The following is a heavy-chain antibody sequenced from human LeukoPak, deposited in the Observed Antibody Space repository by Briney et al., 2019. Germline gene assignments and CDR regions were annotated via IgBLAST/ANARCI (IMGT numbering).Heavy chain of an antibody. V-gene: IGHV3-23*01. Sequence: GGSLRLSCAASGFTFSSYAMSWVRQAPGKGLEWVSVISGSGGSTDYADSVKGRFTISRDNSKNTLYLQMNSLRAEDTAVYYCASGIAAPGTRAFDIWGQGTMVTVSS. CDR3: ASGIAAPGTRAFDI. D-gene: IGHD6-13*01. CDR2: ISGSGGST. J-gene: IGHJ3*02. CDR1: GFTFSSYA.